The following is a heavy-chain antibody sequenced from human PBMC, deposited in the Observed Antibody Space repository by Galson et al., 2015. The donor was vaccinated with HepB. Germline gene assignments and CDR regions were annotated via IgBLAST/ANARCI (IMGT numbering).Heavy chain of an antibody. D-gene: IGHD6-19*01. Sequence: SLRLSCAASGFTFSSYEMYWVRHAPGKALEWVLHISNSGSTIYYEDSVKGRFTISRDNAKNSLYLQMNSLRAEDTAVYYYASPTGYSSGGYFYYYYGMDVWGQGTTVTVSS. J-gene: IGHJ6*02. V-gene: IGHV3-48*03. CDR2: ISNSGSTI. CDR1: GFTFSSYE. CDR3: ASPTGYSSGGYFYYYYGMDV.